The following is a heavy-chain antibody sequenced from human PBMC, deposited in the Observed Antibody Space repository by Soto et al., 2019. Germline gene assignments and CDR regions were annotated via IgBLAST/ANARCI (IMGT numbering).Heavy chain of an antibody. V-gene: IGHV4-31*03. CDR1: GASIRSGGYY. CDR3: ARIEMASIK. Sequence: SETLSLTCSFSGASIRSGGYYWSWLRQSPGKGLEWIGHIYYTGSTFYSPSLKSRLTISLDTSKNQFSLDLRSVTAADTAMYYCARIEMASIKWGRGTLVTVSS. J-gene: IGHJ4*02. CDR2: IYYTGST.